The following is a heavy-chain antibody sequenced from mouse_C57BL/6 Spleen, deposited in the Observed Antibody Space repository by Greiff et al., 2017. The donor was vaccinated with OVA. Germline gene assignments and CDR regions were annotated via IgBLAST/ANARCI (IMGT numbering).Heavy chain of an antibody. V-gene: IGHV1-61*01. CDR2: IYPSDSET. CDR1: GYTFTSYW. D-gene: IGHD1-1*01. Sequence: QVQLQQPGAELVRPGSSVKLSCKASGYTFTSYWMDWVKQRPGQGLEWIGNIYPSDSETHYNQKFKDKATLTVDKSSSTAYMQLSSLTSEDSAVYYCARAYVSRGVCDYWGQGTTLTVSS. CDR3: ARAYVSRGVCDY. J-gene: IGHJ2*01.